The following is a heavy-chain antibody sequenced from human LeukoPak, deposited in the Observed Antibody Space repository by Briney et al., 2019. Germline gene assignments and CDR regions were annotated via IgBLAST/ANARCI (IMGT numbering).Heavy chain of an antibody. CDR2: ISESGDDT. V-gene: IGHV3-23*01. Sequence: GGSLRLSCAASGFTITNFAMNWVRQAPGKGLEWVSSISESGDDTAYADSVKGRFTISRDNSRNTLYLQMISLRAEDTAVYYCAKQFVDVWGQGTLVTVSS. CDR3: AKQFVDV. D-gene: IGHD5-24*01. J-gene: IGHJ5*02. CDR1: GFTITNFA.